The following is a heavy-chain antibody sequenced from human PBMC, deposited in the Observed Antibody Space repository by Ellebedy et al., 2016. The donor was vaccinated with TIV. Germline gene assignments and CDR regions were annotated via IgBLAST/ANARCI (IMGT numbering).Heavy chain of an antibody. J-gene: IGHJ5*02. CDR1: GFTFSSYW. CDR3: ARDKYRKFDP. Sequence: GESLKISXAASGFTFSSYWMSWVRQAPGKGLEWVANIKQDGSEKYYVDSVKGRFTISRDNAKNSLYLQMNSLRAEDTAVYYCARDKYRKFDPWGQGTLVTVSS. V-gene: IGHV3-7*01. CDR2: IKQDGSEK. D-gene: IGHD5-18*01.